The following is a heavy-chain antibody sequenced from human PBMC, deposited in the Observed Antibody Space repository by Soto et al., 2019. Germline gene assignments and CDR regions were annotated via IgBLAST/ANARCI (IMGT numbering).Heavy chain of an antibody. V-gene: IGHV4-4*02. D-gene: IGHD2-21*02. CDR3: ARPGEAYCGGDCYDAFDI. CDR1: GGASSCCW. J-gene: IGHJ3*02. Sequence: PSDTLSLTCAVSGGASSCCWWRWIRKPPGKGLEWIGEIYHSGSTNYNPSLKSRVTISVDKSKNQFSLKLSSVTAADTAVYYCARPGEAYCGGDCYDAFDIWGQGTMVTVSS. CDR2: IYHSGST.